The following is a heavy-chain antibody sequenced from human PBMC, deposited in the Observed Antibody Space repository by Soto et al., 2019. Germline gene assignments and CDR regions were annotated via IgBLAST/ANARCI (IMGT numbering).Heavy chain of an antibody. J-gene: IGHJ3*02. D-gene: IGHD1-26*01. V-gene: IGHV1-58*01. CDR3: AAPRDIVGATTVNAFDI. CDR1: GFTFTSSA. Sequence: SVKVSCXASGFTFTSSAVQWVRQARGQRLEWIGWIVVGSGNANYAQKFQERVTITRDMSTSTAYMELSSLRSEDTAVYYCAAPRDIVGATTVNAFDIWGQGTMVTVS. CDR2: IVVGSGNA.